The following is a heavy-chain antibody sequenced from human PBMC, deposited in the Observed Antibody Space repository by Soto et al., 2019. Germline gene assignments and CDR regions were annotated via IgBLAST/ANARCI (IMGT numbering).Heavy chain of an antibody. CDR1: GGSISSGGYY. Sequence: PSETLSLTCTVSGGSISSGGYYWSWIRQHPGNGLEWIGYIYYSGSTYYNPSLKSRVTISVDTSKNQFSLKLRSVTAADTAVYYCARATPPDPESGYSSGGLAYWGQGTLVTGSS. V-gene: IGHV4-31*03. D-gene: IGHD6-19*01. CDR2: IYYSGST. CDR3: ARATPPDPESGYSSGGLAY. J-gene: IGHJ4*02.